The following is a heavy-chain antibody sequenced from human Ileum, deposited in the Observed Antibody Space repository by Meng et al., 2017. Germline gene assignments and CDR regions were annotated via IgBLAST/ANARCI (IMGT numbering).Heavy chain of an antibody. CDR2: IHHSGRT. Sequence: QVQLNPWGAGPLKPSETLSLTCAVCGGSFKYYYWGWVRQSPGKGLEWIGQIHHSGRTNYKSSLERRVTISVDTSKSQFSLKLTSVAAADTAMYYCVRGPARETHDFDYWGQGALVTVSS. D-gene: IGHD1-26*01. V-gene: IGHV4-34*01. J-gene: IGHJ4*02. CDR1: GGSFKYYY. CDR3: VRGPARETHDFDY.